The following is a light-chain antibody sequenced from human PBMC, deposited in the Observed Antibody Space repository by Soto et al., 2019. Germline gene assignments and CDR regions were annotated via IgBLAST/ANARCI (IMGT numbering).Light chain of an antibody. CDR3: SSYTSSSIDYV. Sequence: QSALTQPASVSGSPGQSITISCTGTSSDVGGYNYVSWYQQHPGKTPKLMIYEVSNRPSGVSNSFSGSKSGNTASLTISGLHAEDEADYYCSSYTSSSIDYVFGTGTKLTVL. CDR2: EVS. V-gene: IGLV2-14*01. J-gene: IGLJ1*01. CDR1: SSDVGGYNY.